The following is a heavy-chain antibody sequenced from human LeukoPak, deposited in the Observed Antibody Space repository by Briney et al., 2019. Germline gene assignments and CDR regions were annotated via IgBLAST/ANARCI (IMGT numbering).Heavy chain of an antibody. V-gene: IGHV1-46*01. CDR2: INPSGGST. Sequence: ASVKVSCKASGYTFASYYMHWVRQAPGQGLEWMGIINPSGGSTSYAQKFQGRVTITADESTSTAYMELSSLRSEDTAVYYCAREAAALQLVTAFDYWGQGTLVTVSS. D-gene: IGHD6-13*01. CDR3: AREAAALQLVTAFDY. CDR1: GYTFASYY. J-gene: IGHJ4*02.